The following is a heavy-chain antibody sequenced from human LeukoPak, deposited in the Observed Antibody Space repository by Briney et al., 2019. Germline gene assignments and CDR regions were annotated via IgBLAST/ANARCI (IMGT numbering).Heavy chain of an antibody. Sequence: ASVKVSCKASGYTFTSYGISWVRQAPGQGLEWMGWISTYNGNTNFAQKLQGRVTMTTDTSTSTAYMEVRSLRSEDTAVYFCARGSGFPPYYFDYWGQGTLVIVSS. CDR3: ARGSGFPPYYFDY. CDR2: ISTYNGNT. CDR1: GYTFTSYG. V-gene: IGHV1-18*01. D-gene: IGHD3-3*01. J-gene: IGHJ4*02.